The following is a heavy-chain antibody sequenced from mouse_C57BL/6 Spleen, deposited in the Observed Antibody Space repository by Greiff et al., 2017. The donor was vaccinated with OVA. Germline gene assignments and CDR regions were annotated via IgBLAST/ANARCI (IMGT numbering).Heavy chain of an antibody. V-gene: IGHV1-82*01. Sequence: QVQLKQSGPELVKPGASVKISCKASGYAFSSSWMNWVKQRPGKGLEWIGRIYPGDGDTNYNGKFKGKATLTADKSSSTAYMQLSSLTSEDSAVYFCAYGSSSFAYWGQGTLVTVSA. CDR1: GYAFSSSW. CDR3: AYGSSSFAY. D-gene: IGHD1-1*01. CDR2: IYPGDGDT. J-gene: IGHJ3*01.